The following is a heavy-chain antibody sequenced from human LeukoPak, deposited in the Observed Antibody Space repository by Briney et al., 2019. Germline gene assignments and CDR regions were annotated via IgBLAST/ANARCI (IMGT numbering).Heavy chain of an antibody. D-gene: IGHD6-13*01. V-gene: IGHV3-33*08. CDR1: GITFSTYW. J-gene: IGHJ4*02. Sequence: GGSLRLSCAGSGITFSTYWMHWVRQAPGKGLEWVAIIWYDGSNKYYADSVKGRFTISRDNSKNTLYLQMNSLRAEDTAVYYCASGPAGTHFDYWGQGTLVTVSS. CDR3: ASGPAGTHFDY. CDR2: IWYDGSNK.